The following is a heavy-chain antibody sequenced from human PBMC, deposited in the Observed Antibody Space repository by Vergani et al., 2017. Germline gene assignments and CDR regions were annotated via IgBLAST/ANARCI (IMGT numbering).Heavy chain of an antibody. V-gene: IGHV3-48*01. CDR1: GFTFSSYS. Sequence: EVQLVESGGGLVQPGGSLRLSCAASGFTFSSYSMNWVRQAPGKGLEWVSYISSSSSTIYYADSVKGRFTISRDNSKNTLYLQMNSLRAEDTAVYYCAKEYSSGPEDYWGQGTLVTVSS. J-gene: IGHJ4*02. CDR2: ISSSSSTI. CDR3: AKEYSSGPEDY. D-gene: IGHD6-19*01.